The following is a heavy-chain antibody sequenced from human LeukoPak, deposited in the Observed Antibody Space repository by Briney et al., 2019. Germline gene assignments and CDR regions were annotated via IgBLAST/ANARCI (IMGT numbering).Heavy chain of an antibody. CDR3: ARDNNDWFDP. J-gene: IGHJ5*02. V-gene: IGHV1-69*01. Sequence: ASVKVSCKAFGGTFSSYATSWVRQAPGQGLEWMGGIIPIFGTANYAQKFQGRVTITADESTSTAYMELSSLRSEDTAVYYCARDNNDWFDPWGQGTLVTVSS. CDR1: GGTFSSYA. CDR2: IIPIFGTA. D-gene: IGHD1/OR15-1a*01.